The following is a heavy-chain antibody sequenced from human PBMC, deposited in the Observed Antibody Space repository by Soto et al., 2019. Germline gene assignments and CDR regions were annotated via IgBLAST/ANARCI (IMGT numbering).Heavy chain of an antibody. D-gene: IGHD3-22*01. CDR3: ARHASSGYYLAFDS. CDR1: GGSISSYY. V-gene: IGHV4-59*08. Sequence: AETLSLTCTVSGGSISSYYWSWIRQPPGKGLEWIGYIYYSGSTNYNLSLKSRVTISVDTSKNQVSLKLSSVTAADTAVYYCARHASSGYYLAFDSWGQGTLVTVSS. CDR2: IYYSGST. J-gene: IGHJ4*02.